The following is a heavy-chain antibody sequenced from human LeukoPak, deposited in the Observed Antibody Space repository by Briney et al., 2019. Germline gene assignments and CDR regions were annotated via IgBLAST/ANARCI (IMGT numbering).Heavy chain of an antibody. CDR2: IYSSGST. CDR3: ARDGYYYVSGSLDY. CDR1: GFTVSSYS. Sequence: GGSLRLSCAASGFTVSSYSMSWVRQAPGKGPEWVSVIYSSGSTYYADSVKGRFTISRDNSKNTVYLQMNSLRAEDTAVYYCARDGYYYVSGSLDYWGQGTLVTVSS. J-gene: IGHJ4*02. V-gene: IGHV3-53*01. D-gene: IGHD3-10*01.